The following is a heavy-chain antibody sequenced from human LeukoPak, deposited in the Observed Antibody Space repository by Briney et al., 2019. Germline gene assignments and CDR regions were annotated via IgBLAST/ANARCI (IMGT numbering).Heavy chain of an antibody. CDR2: IYYSGST. V-gene: IGHV4-31*03. D-gene: IGHD4-17*01. CDR1: GGSISSGGYY. CDR3: ARHSAMTTGYFQH. Sequence: SQTLSLTCTVSGGSISSGGYYWSWIRQHPGKGLEWIGYIYYSGSTYYNPSLKSRVTISVDTSKNQFSLKLTSVTAADTAVYYCARHSAMTTGYFQHWGQGTLVTVSS. J-gene: IGHJ1*01.